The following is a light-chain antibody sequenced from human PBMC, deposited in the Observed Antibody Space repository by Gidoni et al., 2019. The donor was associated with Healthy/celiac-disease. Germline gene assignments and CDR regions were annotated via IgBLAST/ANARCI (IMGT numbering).Light chain of an antibody. J-gene: IGKJ1*01. CDR2: GAS. Sequence: EIVMTQSPATLSVSPGERATLACRASQNVSSNLAWYQQKPGQAPRLLIDGASTRATGIPARCSGSGSGTEFTLTISSRQSEDFAVYYCQQYNNWPPWTFGQGTKVEIK. CDR3: QQYNNWPPWT. CDR1: QNVSSN. V-gene: IGKV3-15*01.